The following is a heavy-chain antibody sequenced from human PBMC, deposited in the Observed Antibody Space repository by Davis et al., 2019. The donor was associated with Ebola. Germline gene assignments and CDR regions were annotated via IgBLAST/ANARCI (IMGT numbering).Heavy chain of an antibody. CDR2: IYTGDSDT. CDR1: GNSFTSHW. D-gene: IGHD1-20*01. Sequence: GGSLRLSCKDSGNSFTSHWIGWVRQLLGKGLEWMGIIYTGDSDTRYSPSFRGHVTISADKSIKTAYLQWSSLKASDTAMYYCASLRRTITGMDDAFDIWGQGTMVTVSS. J-gene: IGHJ3*02. CDR3: ASLRRTITGMDDAFDI. V-gene: IGHV5-51*01.